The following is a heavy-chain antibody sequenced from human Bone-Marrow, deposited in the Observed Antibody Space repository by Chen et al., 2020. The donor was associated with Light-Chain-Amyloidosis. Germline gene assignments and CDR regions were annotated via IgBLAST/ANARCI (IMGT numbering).Heavy chain of an antibody. V-gene: IGHV2-70*04. D-gene: IGHD3-9*01. CDR1: GFSLSSNGMR. J-gene: IGHJ3*01. CDR2: IDWDGDK. Sequence: QVTVKESGPALVKPTQTLTLTCTFSGFSLSSNGMRLNWIRQPPGKALEWLARIDWDGDKYYTPSLETRLTISKDPSKNQVVLTMTSMDPVDTATYYCARMSFFETSDALDVWGQGTMITVSS. CDR3: ARMSFFETSDALDV.